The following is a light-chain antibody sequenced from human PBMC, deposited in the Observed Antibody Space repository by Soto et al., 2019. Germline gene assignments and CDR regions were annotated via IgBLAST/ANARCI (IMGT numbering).Light chain of an antibody. CDR1: SSDIGAFNY. J-gene: IGLJ2*01. Sequence: QSALAQPASVSGSPGQSITISCTGTSSDIGAFNYVSWYQQQPGDAPKLLIFDVSDRPSGISVRFSASKSGNTASLTISGLQTEDEDHYFCSSYAATNTVLFGGGTKVTVL. CDR3: SSYAATNTVL. V-gene: IGLV2-14*03. CDR2: DVS.